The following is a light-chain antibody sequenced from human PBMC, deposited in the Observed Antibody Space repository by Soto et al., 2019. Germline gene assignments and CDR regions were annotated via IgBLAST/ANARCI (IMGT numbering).Light chain of an antibody. V-gene: IGKV1D-8*03. Sequence: VIWMTQSPSLLSASTGDRVTISCRMSQGISSYLAWYQQKPGKAPKLLIYAASNLQRGVSSRFSGSGSGTDFTLTIDSLQPDDFAIYYCQQCFSIPPTFGHGTKVDIK. J-gene: IGKJ1*01. CDR2: AAS. CDR1: QGISSY. CDR3: QQCFSIPPT.